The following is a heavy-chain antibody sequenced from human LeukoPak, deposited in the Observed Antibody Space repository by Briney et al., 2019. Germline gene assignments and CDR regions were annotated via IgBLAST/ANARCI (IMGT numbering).Heavy chain of an antibody. CDR2: TIPIFGTA. Sequence: GASVKVFCKTSGRTFTNYGITWVRQAPGQGLEWMGWTIPIFGTANYAQKFQGRVTITADKSTSTAYMELSSLRSEDTAVYYCARGGSSWVGGRPSSYYFDYWGQGTLVTVSS. CDR3: ARGGSSWVGGRPSSYYFDY. J-gene: IGHJ4*02. V-gene: IGHV1-69*06. CDR1: GRTFTNYG. D-gene: IGHD6-13*01.